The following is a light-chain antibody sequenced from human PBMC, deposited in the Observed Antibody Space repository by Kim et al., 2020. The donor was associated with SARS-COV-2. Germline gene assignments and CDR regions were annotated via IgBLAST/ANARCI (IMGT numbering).Light chain of an antibody. CDR1: QVINNY. CDR2: GAS. J-gene: IGKJ1*01. CDR3: QKYDSAPWT. Sequence: ASVGNRVTITCRASQVINNYLVWYQQKPGKAPTVLIYGASTLHSGVPSRFSGSGSGTDFTLTISSLQPEDVGTYYCQKYDSAPWTFGHGTKVDIK. V-gene: IGKV1-27*01.